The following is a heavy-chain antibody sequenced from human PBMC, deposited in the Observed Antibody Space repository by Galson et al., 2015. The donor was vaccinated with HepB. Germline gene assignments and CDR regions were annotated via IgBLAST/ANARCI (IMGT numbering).Heavy chain of an antibody. CDR1: GFTFSSHS. CDR3: ARVYCTGGSCYGTGFDY. J-gene: IGHJ4*02. CDR2: ISGSSVSI. V-gene: IGHV3-48*01. D-gene: IGHD2-8*02. Sequence: SLRLSCAASGFTFSSHSMNWVRQAPGKGLEWLSYISGSSVSIYYADSVKGRFTISRDSDQNSLYLQMDSLRVEDTAVYYCARVYCTGGSCYGTGFDYWGQGILVTVSS.